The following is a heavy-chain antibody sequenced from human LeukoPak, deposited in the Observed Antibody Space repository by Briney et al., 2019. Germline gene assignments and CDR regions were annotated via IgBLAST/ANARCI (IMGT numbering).Heavy chain of an antibody. CDR3: ARESGYSSGWYAY. V-gene: IGHV4-39*07. Sequence: SETLSLTCTVSGGSISSCSYYWGWIRQPPGKGLEWIGSIYYSGSTYYNPSLKSRVTISVDTSKNQFSLKLSSVTAADTAVYYCARESGYSSGWYAYWGQGTLVTVSA. J-gene: IGHJ4*02. D-gene: IGHD6-19*01. CDR2: IYYSGST. CDR1: GGSISSCSYY.